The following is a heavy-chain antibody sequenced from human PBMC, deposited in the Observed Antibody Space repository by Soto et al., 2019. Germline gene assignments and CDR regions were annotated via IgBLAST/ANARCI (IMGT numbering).Heavy chain of an antibody. D-gene: IGHD3-10*01. CDR3: ARSRNSAVADSFDF. J-gene: IGHJ4*02. CDR2: ISRDGSNK. Sequence: QVQVVESGGGVVQPGRSLRLSCAASVFTFSRYAIHWVRQAPGKGLEWVAVISRDGSNKYYVDSVKGRFTISRDNSKNTLYLQMNSLRDEDTAVYYCARSRNSAVADSFDFWGQGTLVTVSS. CDR1: VFTFSRYA. V-gene: IGHV3-30*04.